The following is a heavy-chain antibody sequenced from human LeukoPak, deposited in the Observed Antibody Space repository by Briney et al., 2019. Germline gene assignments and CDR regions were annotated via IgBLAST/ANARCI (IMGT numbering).Heavy chain of an antibody. Sequence: SETLSLTCTVSGGSISSSSYYWGWIRQPPGKGLEWIGSIYYSGSTNYNPSLKSRVTISVDTSKNQFSLKLSSVTAADTAVYYCASGVAGKVDIWGQGTMVTVSS. CDR3: ASGVAGKVDI. CDR2: IYYSGST. CDR1: GGSISSSSYY. V-gene: IGHV4-39*07. D-gene: IGHD6-19*01. J-gene: IGHJ3*02.